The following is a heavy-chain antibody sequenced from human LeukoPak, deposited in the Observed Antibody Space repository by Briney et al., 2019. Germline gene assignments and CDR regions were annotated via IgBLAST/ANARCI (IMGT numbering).Heavy chain of an antibody. CDR2: INPSGGST. V-gene: IGHV1-46*01. J-gene: IGHJ3*02. Sequence: ASVKVSCKASGYTFTSYYMHWVRQAPGQGLEWMGLINPSGGSTSYAQKFQGRVTMTRDTSTSTVYMELSSLRSEDTAVYYCARDGLNGSGSYYKWGAFDIWGQGTMVTVSS. CDR3: ARDGLNGSGSYYKWGAFDI. CDR1: GYTFTSYY. D-gene: IGHD3-10*01.